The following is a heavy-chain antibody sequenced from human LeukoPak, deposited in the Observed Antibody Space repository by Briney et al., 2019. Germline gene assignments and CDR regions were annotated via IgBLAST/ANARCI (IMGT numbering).Heavy chain of an antibody. CDR2: ISGSGGST. V-gene: IGHV3-23*01. CDR3: AKDLGSSWYPPPHYFDY. D-gene: IGHD6-13*01. CDR1: GFTFSSYA. Sequence: AGGSLRLSCAASGFTFSSYAMSWVRQAPGKGLEWVSAISGSGGSTYYADSVKGRFTISRDNSKNTLYLQMNSLRAEDTAVYYCAKDLGSSWYPPPHYFDYWGQGTLVTVSS. J-gene: IGHJ4*02.